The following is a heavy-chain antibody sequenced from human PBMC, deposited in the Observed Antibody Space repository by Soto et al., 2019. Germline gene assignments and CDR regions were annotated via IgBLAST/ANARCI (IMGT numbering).Heavy chain of an antibody. V-gene: IGHV4-4*07. CDR3: ARGGIQLSYAFDY. J-gene: IGHJ4*02. CDR2: VYTSGST. D-gene: IGHD5-18*01. CDR1: GTSVSNYY. Sequence: SETLSLTCSVSGTSVSNYYWSWIRQPAGKGLEHIGRVYTSGSTSYNPSLKSRVTMSMDTSQTQIYLNLTSVTAADTAVYYCARGGIQLSYAFDYWGPGILVTVSS.